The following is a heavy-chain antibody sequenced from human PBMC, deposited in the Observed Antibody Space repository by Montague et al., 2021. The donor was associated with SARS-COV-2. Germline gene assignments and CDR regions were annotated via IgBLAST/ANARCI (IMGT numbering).Heavy chain of an antibody. D-gene: IGHD3-10*01. Sequence: SETLSLTCTVSCGSISTYYWSWIRQPPRKGLEWIWYIYYSGSTNYNPYLQSRVSMSVDMSKNQFSLILTSVTAADTAIYYCARGLIRGDNGSDVWGQGTTVSVSS. CDR3: ARGLIRGDNGSDV. J-gene: IGHJ6*02. CDR1: CGSISTYY. V-gene: IGHV4-59*12. CDR2: IYYSGST.